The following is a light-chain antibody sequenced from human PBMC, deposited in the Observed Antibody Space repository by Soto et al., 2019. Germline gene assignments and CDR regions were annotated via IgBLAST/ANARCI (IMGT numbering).Light chain of an antibody. V-gene: IGLV2-14*01. Sequence: QSVLTQPASVAGSPGQSITISCTGTSSDVGGYDYVSGYQQHPGTAPRLIIFEVTNRPSGVSNRFSGSKSGNTASLTISGLQAEDEADYYCTSYTSSSTQVFGTGTKVTVL. CDR2: EVT. CDR1: SSDVGGYDY. J-gene: IGLJ1*01. CDR3: TSYTSSSTQV.